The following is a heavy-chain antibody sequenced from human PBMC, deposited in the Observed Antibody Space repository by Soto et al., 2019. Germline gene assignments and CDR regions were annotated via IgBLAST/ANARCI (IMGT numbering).Heavy chain of an antibody. J-gene: IGHJ4*02. D-gene: IGHD1-1*01. CDR2: IVVGSGNT. Sequence: GASVKVSCKASGFTFTSSAVQWVRQARGQRLEWIGWIVVGSGNTNYAQKFRERVTITRDMSTSTAYMELSSLRSEDTAVYYCARATGTLRSRNCDYWGQGSLVTAPQ. V-gene: IGHV1-58*01. CDR3: ARATGTLRSRNCDY. CDR1: GFTFTSSA.